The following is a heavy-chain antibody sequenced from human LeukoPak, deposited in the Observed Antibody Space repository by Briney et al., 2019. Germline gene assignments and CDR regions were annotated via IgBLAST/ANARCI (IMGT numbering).Heavy chain of an antibody. V-gene: IGHV1-18*01. Sequence: ASVKVSCKASGYTFTSYGISWVRQAAGQGLEWMGWISAYNGNTNYAQKLQGRVTMTTDTSTSTTYMELRSLRSDDTAVYYCARGLGSYYRDDAFDIWGQGTMVTVSS. CDR2: ISAYNGNT. J-gene: IGHJ3*02. CDR3: ARGLGSYYRDDAFDI. D-gene: IGHD1-26*01. CDR1: GYTFTSYG.